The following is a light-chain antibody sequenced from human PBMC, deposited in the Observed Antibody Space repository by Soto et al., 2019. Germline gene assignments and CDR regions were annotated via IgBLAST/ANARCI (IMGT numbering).Light chain of an antibody. J-gene: IGKJ4*01. Sequence: EIVMTQSPGTVSVSPGEGVTVSCRASQSVSSDLAWYQQKPGQAPRLLIYGASTRASGVPARFSGSGSGTEFTLTFSSLQSEDFAFYYCQQNNKWPPVTFGGGTKVEIK. V-gene: IGKV3-15*01. CDR2: GAS. CDR1: QSVSSD. CDR3: QQNNKWPPVT.